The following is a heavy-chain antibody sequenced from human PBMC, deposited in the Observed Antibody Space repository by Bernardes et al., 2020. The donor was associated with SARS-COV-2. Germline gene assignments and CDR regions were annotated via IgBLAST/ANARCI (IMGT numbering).Heavy chain of an antibody. D-gene: IGHD3-3*02. CDR1: GYTFTGYY. V-gene: IGHV1-2*02. Sequence: SVKVSCKASGYTFTGYYMHWVRQAPGQGLEWMGWINPNSGGTNYAQKFQGRVTMTRDTSISTAYMELSRLRSDDTAVYYCARASPFQGDAFDIWGQGTMVTVSS. J-gene: IGHJ3*02. CDR3: ARASPFQGDAFDI. CDR2: INPNSGGT.